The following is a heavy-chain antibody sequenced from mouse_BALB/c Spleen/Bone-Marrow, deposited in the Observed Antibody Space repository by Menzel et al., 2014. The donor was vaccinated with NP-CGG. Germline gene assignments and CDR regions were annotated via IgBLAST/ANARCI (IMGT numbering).Heavy chain of an antibody. Sequence: EVMLVESGPSLVKPSQTLSLTCSVTGDSITSGYWNWIRKFPGNKLEYMGYISYSGNTYYNPSLKSRISIPRDTSKNQYYLQLNSVNPEDTATYYCSTYDGYCFDYWGQGTPLTVSS. J-gene: IGHJ2*01. CDR1: GDSITSGY. CDR2: ISYSGNT. CDR3: STYDGYCFDY. V-gene: IGHV3-8*02. D-gene: IGHD2-3*01.